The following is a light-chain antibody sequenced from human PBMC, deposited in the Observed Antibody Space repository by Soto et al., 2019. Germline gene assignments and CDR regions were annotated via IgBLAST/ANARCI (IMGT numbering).Light chain of an antibody. CDR2: GAS. CDR1: QSVSSN. V-gene: IGKV3-15*01. CDR3: QKYNNWPMHT. Sequence: EIVMTQSPATLSVSPGERATLSCRASQSVSSNLAWYQQKPGQAPRLLIYGASTRATGIPARFSGSGSGTEFTLTISSLQSEDFAVYYCQKYNNWPMHTFGKGTKVDIK. J-gene: IGKJ2*01.